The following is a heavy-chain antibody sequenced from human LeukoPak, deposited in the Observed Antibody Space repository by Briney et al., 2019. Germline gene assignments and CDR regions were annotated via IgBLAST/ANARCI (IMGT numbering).Heavy chain of an antibody. V-gene: IGHV3-43*02. CDR1: GFPFDDYA. CDR2: ISSDGYKT. J-gene: IGHJ4*02. Sequence: PGGSLRHSCAASGFPFDDYAMHWVRQAPGKGLERVSLISSDGYKTYYADSLKGRFTISRDNSRNSLYLQINSLRTDDTALYYCAKDVRDRGYADSWGQGTLVTVSS. D-gene: IGHD3-22*01. CDR3: AKDVRDRGYADS.